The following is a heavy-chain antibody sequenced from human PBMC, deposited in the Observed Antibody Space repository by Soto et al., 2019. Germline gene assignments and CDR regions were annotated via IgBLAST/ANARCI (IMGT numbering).Heavy chain of an antibody. J-gene: IGHJ6*02. CDR2: IYSGGTT. CDR1: GFTVSTNY. V-gene: IGHV3-53*01. Sequence: QSGGSLRLSCAASGFTVSTNYMSWVRQAPGKGLEWVSVIYSGGTTYYADFVKGRFTISRDNSKNTLLLQMNSLRAEDTAVYYCARGSLVPTSYAMDVWGQGTTVTVSS. D-gene: IGHD2-2*01. CDR3: ARGSLVPTSYAMDV.